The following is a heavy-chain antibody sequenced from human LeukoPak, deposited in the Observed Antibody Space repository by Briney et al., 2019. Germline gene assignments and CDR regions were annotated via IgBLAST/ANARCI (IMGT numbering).Heavy chain of an antibody. CDR3: ARVPGFDS. V-gene: IGHV3-7*01. CDR1: GFTFSSYW. CDR2: IKPDGSES. J-gene: IGHJ4*02. Sequence: GGSLRLSCVASGFTFSSYWMSWVRQAPGKGLEWVANIKPDGSESYYVDSVKGRFTTSRDNAKNSLYLQMNSLRAEDTAVFYCARVPGFDSWGRGTLVTVSS.